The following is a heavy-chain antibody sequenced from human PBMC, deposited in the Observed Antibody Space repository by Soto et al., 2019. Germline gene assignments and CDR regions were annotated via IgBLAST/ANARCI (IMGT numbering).Heavy chain of an antibody. J-gene: IGHJ4*02. Sequence: EVQLVESGGGLVKPGGSLSLSCAASGFPFISYSLNWVRQAPGKGLEGVSSISSTSSYIYYADSVRGRLTISRDNAKNSLYLQLNSLRAEDTAVYYCARDPSYFDFWGQGTLVTVSS. V-gene: IGHV3-21*02. CDR1: GFPFISYS. CDR3: ARDPSYFDF. CDR2: ISSTSSYI.